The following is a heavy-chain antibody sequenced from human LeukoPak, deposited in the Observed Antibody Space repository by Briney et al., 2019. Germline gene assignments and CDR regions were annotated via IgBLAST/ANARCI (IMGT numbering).Heavy chain of an antibody. CDR2: INHSGST. CDR1: GGSISGYY. D-gene: IGHD3-22*01. CDR3: ASYYYDSSGYYYEDY. J-gene: IGHJ4*02. Sequence: SETLSLTCTVSGGSISGYYWSWIRQPPGKGLEWIGEINHSGSTNYNPSLKSRVTISVDTSKNQFSLKLSSVTAADTAVYYCASYYYDSSGYYYEDYWGQGTLVTVSS. V-gene: IGHV4-34*01.